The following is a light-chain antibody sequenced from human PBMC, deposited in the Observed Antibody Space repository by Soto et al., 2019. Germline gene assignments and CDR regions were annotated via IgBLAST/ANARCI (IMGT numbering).Light chain of an antibody. J-gene: IGLJ1*01. V-gene: IGLV2-14*03. Sequence: QSALTQPASVSVSPGQSITISCTGTSSNVGGYNCVSWYQHHPGKAPKLIIYDVTNRPSGVSNPFSGSKSGNTASLTISGLQPEDEADYYCRSYTTSNTRQIVFGTGTKVTVL. CDR3: RSYTTSNTRQIV. CDR1: SSNVGGYNC. CDR2: DVT.